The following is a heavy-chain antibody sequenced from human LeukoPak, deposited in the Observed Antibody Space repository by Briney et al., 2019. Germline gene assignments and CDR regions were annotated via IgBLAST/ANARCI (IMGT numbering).Heavy chain of an antibody. D-gene: IGHD5-18*01. CDR3: ARGGPNSRLHL. J-gene: IGHJ5*02. CDR2: INLIGST. CDR1: GGSPSGDY. V-gene: IGHV4-34*01. Sequence: PPQTLSLTCAVYGGSPSGDYCTWIRQPPGHGLEWIGEINLIGSTNYHPSIKRRVTISVDTSKSRFSLELSCVTAADAAVYYCARGGPNSRLHLWGQGTLVTVSS.